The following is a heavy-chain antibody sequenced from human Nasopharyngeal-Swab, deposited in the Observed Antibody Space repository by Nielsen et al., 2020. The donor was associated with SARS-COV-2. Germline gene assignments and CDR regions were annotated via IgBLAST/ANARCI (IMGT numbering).Heavy chain of an antibody. CDR2: INAGNGNT. V-gene: IGHV1-3*01. CDR1: GYTFTSYY. CDR3: ARGIYGDYLDYFDY. D-gene: IGHD4-17*01. J-gene: IGHJ4*02. Sequence: ASVKVSCKASGYTFTSYYMHWVRQAPGQRLEWMGGINAGNGNTKYSQRFQGRVTITRDTSASTAYMELSSLRSEDTAVYYCARGIYGDYLDYFDYWGQGTLVTVSS.